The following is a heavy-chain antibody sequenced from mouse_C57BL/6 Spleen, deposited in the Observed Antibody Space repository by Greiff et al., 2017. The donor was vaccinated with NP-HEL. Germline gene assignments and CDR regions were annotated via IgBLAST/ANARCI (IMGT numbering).Heavy chain of an antibody. Sequence: VQLQQPGAELVKPGASVKMSCKASGYTFTSYWITWVKQRPGQGLEWIGDIYPGSGSTNYNEKFKSKATLTVDTSSSTAYMQLSSLTSEDSAVYYCARWSWDVPPFAYWGQGTLVTVSA. CDR2: IYPGSGST. CDR1: GYTFTSYW. V-gene: IGHV1-55*01. J-gene: IGHJ3*01. D-gene: IGHD4-1*01. CDR3: ARWSWDVPPFAY.